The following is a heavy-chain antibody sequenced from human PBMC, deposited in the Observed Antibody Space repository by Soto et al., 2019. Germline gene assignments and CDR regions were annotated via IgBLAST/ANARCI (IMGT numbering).Heavy chain of an antibody. D-gene: IGHD3-3*01. CDR2: IYYSGST. Sequence: SETLSLTCTVSGGSISSYYWSWIRQPPGKGLEWIGYIYYSGSTNYNPSLKSRVTISVDTSKNQFSLKLSSVTAADTAVYYCARGGILDFWSGYYNVHHYYGIDVWGQGTTVTVSS. V-gene: IGHV4-59*01. CDR1: GGSISSYY. J-gene: IGHJ6*02. CDR3: ARGGILDFWSGYYNVHHYYGIDV.